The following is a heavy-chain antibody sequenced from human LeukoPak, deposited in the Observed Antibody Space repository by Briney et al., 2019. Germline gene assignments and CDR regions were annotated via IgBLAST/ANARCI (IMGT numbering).Heavy chain of an antibody. J-gene: IGHJ5*02. CDR2: MNPNSGNT. V-gene: IGHV1-8*01. Sequence: ASVKVSCKASGYTFTSYDINWVRQATGQGLEWMGWMNPNSGNTGYARKFQGRVTMTRNTSISTAYMELSSLRSEDTAVYYCARGPGAPSYYGSGSYYWFDPWGQGTLVTVSS. CDR3: ARGPGAPSYYGSGSYYWFDP. D-gene: IGHD3-10*01. CDR1: GYTFTSYD.